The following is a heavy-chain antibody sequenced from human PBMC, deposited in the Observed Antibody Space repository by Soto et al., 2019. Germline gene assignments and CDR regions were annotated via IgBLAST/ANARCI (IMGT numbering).Heavy chain of an antibody. Sequence: GGSLRLSCAASGFNFGDYAMHWVRQTPGQGLEWVSGLNWNSVTPGYGDSVKGRFSISRDNGKYALYPQMTSLRPEDTALYYCVKDISGAYSGPNYDAWGQGTLVTVSS. CDR3: VKDISGAYSGPNYDA. V-gene: IGHV3-9*01. CDR1: GFNFGDYA. D-gene: IGHD1-26*01. J-gene: IGHJ4*02. CDR2: LNWNSVTP.